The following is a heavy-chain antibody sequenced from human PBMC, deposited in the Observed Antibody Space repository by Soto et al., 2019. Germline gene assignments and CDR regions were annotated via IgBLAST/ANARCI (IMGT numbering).Heavy chain of an antibody. J-gene: IGHJ6*02. D-gene: IGHD4-17*01. CDR1: EYSFRSYW. CDR3: ARDTGFPHGYYGMDV. V-gene: IGHV5-51*01. Sequence: GESLKISCKGSEYSFRSYWIAWVRQMPGKGLEWMGIIYPGDSDTRYSPSFQGQVTISADKSISTAYLQWSSLKASDTTMYYCARDTGFPHGYYGMDVWGQGTTVTVSS. CDR2: IYPGDSDT.